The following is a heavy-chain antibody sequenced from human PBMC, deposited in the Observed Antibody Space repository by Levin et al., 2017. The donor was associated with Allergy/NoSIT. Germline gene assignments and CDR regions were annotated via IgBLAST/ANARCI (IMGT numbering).Heavy chain of an antibody. CDR3: AKDLRFQVTIFGVVTDYGPGPFDY. CDR2: ISGSGGST. Sequence: PGGSLRLSCAASGFTFSSYAMSWVRQAPGKGLEWVSAISGSGGSTYYADSVKGRFTISRDNSKNTLYLQMNSLRAEDTAVYYCAKDLRFQVTIFGVVTDYGPGPFDYWGQGTLVTVSS. V-gene: IGHV3-23*01. CDR1: GFTFSSYA. J-gene: IGHJ4*02. D-gene: IGHD3-3*01.